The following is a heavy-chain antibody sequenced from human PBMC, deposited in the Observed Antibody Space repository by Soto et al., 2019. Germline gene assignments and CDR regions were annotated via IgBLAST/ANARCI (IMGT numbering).Heavy chain of an antibody. J-gene: IGHJ4*02. CDR2: IRNKANSYTT. V-gene: IGHV3-72*01. CDR3: TRGLMTTAVYYFDY. Sequence: EVQLVESGGGLVQPGGSLGLSCAASGFTFSDHYMDWVRQAPGKGLEWVGRIRNKANSYTTEYAASVKGRFSISRDDSENLLYLQMNSLKTEDTAVYYCTRGLMTTAVYYFDYWGQGTLLTVSS. D-gene: IGHD4-17*01. CDR1: GFTFSDHY.